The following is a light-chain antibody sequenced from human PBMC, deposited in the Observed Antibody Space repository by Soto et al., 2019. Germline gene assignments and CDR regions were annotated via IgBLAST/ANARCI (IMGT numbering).Light chain of an antibody. CDR1: QDISNY. J-gene: IGKJ3*01. Sequence: DIQMTQSPSSLSASVGDRVTITCQASQDISNYLSWYHQKPGKAPKLLIYDAANLQTGVPSRFSGCGSGTHFALTISSLQPEDIATYYCQHYHNLPFTFGPGTKVDVK. CDR2: DAA. V-gene: IGKV1-33*01. CDR3: QHYHNLPFT.